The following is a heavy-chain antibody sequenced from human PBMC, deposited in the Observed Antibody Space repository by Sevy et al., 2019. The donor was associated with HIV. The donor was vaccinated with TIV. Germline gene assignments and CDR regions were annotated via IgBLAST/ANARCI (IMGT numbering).Heavy chain of an antibody. Sequence: GGSLRLSCAASGFTFSSYGMHWVRQAPGKGLEWVGVIWYDGGNKYYVDSVKGRFTISRDNSKNTLSLQMNGLRDEDTAVYYCARDRGVGSYYGVDVWGQGTTVTVSS. D-gene: IGHD3-10*01. J-gene: IGHJ6*02. V-gene: IGHV3-33*01. CDR2: IWYDGGNK. CDR1: GFTFSSYG. CDR3: ARDRGVGSYYGVDV.